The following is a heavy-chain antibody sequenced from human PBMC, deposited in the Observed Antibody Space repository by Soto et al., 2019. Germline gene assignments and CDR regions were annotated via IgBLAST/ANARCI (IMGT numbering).Heavy chain of an antibody. D-gene: IGHD3-10*01. CDR3: AKYYYGSGSIRAFDI. CDR1: GFTVTSGS. J-gene: IGHJ3*02. V-gene: IGHV3-23*01. CDR2: ISGSGGST. Sequence: PGGSLRLSCAASGFTVTSGSMSWVRQAPGKGLEWVSAISGSGGSTYYADSVKGRFTISRDNSKTTLYLQMNSLRAEDTAVYYCAKYYYGSGSIRAFDIWGQGTMVTVSS.